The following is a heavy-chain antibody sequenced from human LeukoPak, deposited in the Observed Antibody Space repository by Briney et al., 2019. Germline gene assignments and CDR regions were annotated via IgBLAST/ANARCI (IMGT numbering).Heavy chain of an antibody. CDR3: AELGITMIGGV. Sequence: GGSLRLSCAASGFNFRMYSMNWVRQTPGKGLEWVSFISSSGDYPYYPDSLKGRFTISRDNAKNSLYLQMNSLRAEDTAVYYCAELGITMIGGVWGKGTTVTVSS. J-gene: IGHJ6*04. CDR2: ISSSGDYP. CDR1: GFNFRMYS. D-gene: IGHD3-10*02. V-gene: IGHV3-21*01.